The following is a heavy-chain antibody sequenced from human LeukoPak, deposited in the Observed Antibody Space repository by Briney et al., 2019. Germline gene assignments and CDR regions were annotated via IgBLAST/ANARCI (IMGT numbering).Heavy chain of an antibody. J-gene: IGHJ4*02. CDR1: GFTLSSYA. CDR3: AKYSWAARPWRFDY. Sequence: PGGSLILSCAASGFTLSSYAMSWVRQAPGKGLEWVSAISGSGGSTYYADSVKGRFTISRDNSKNTLYLQMNSLRAEDTAVYYCAKYSWAARPWRFDYWGQGTLVTVSS. D-gene: IGHD6-6*01. V-gene: IGHV3-23*01. CDR2: ISGSGGST.